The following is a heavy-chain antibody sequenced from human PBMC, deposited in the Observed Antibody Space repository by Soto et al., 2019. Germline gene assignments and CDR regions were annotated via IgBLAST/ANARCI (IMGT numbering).Heavy chain of an antibody. D-gene: IGHD1-26*01. V-gene: IGHV6-1*01. CDR3: ARGPEVGATTAFDI. J-gene: IGHJ3*02. CDR2: TYYRSKWYN. Sequence: SQTLSLTCAISGDSVSSNSAAWNWIRQSPSRGLEWLGRTYYRSKWYNDYAVSVKSGITINPDTSKNQFSLQLNSVTPDDTAVYYCARGPEVGATTAFDIWGQGTMVTVSS. CDR1: GDSVSSNSAA.